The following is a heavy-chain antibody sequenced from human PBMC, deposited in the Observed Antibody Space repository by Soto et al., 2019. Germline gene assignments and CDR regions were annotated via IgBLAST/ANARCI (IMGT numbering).Heavy chain of an antibody. CDR1: GLTFSSFA. Sequence: GGSLKLSFPASGLTFSSFAMGWARQVPGKGLEWVLVISGSGGSTYYADPVKGRFTISRDNSKNTLYLQMNSLRAEDTAVYYCAKGDYYDFWSGYYYYFDYWGQGTLVTVSS. CDR3: AKGDYYDFWSGYYYYFDY. CDR2: ISGSGGST. V-gene: IGHV3-23*01. J-gene: IGHJ4*02. D-gene: IGHD3-3*01.